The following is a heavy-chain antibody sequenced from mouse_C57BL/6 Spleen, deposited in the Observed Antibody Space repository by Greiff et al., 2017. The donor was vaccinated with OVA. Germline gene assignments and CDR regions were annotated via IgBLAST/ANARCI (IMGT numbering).Heavy chain of an antibody. V-gene: IGHV5-9*01. CDR3: ARYGNYGFDY. D-gene: IGHD2-10*02. CDR1: GFTFSSYT. J-gene: IGHJ2*01. CDR2: ISGGGGNT. Sequence: DVQLVESGGGLVKPGGSLKLSCAASGFTFSSYTMSWVRQTPEKRLEWVATISGGGGNTYYPDSVKGRFTISRDNAKNTLYLQMSSLRSEDTALYYCARYGNYGFDYWGQGTTLTVSS.